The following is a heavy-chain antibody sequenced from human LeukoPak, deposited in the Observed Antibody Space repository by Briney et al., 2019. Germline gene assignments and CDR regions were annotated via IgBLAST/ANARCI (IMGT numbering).Heavy chain of an antibody. Sequence: ASVKVSCKASGGTFTSYGISWVRQAPGQGLEWMGWISAYNGNTNYAQKLQGRVTMTTDTSTSTAYMELRSLRSDDTAVYYCARDSSPQLPTDYWGQGTLVTVSS. CDR1: GGTFTSYG. CDR3: ARDSSPQLPTDY. J-gene: IGHJ4*02. D-gene: IGHD2-2*01. CDR2: ISAYNGNT. V-gene: IGHV1-18*01.